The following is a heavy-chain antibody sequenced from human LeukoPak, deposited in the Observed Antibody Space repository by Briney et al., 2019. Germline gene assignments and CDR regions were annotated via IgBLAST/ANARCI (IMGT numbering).Heavy chain of an antibody. D-gene: IGHD3-22*01. V-gene: IGHV3-9*01. J-gene: IGHJ4*02. CDR2: ISWNSGSI. Sequence: PGRSLRLSCAASGFTFDDYAMHWVRQAPGRGLEWVSGISWNSGSIGYADSVKGRFTISRDNAKNSLYLQMNSLRGEDTAVYYCARGAERSGYDYWGQGTLVTVAS. CDR3: ARGAERSGYDY. CDR1: GFTFDDYA.